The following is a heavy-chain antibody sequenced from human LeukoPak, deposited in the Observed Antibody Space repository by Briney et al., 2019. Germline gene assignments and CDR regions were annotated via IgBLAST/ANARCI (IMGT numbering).Heavy chain of an antibody. D-gene: IGHD2-21*02. Sequence: SETLSLTCTVSGGSISSYYWSWIRQPAGKGLEWIGRIYTSGSTNYNPSLKSRVTMSVDTSKAQFSLKLSSVTAADTAVYYCARPNTLNTAYYYMDVWGKGTTVTVSS. J-gene: IGHJ6*03. CDR2: IYTSGST. V-gene: IGHV4-4*07. CDR3: ARPNTLNTAYYYMDV. CDR1: GGSISSYY.